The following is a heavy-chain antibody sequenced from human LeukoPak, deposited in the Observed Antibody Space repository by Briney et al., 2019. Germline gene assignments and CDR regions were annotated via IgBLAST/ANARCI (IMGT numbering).Heavy chain of an antibody. J-gene: IGHJ6*02. CDR1: GGTFSSNA. Sequence: ASVKVSCKASGGTFSSNAISWVRQAPGQGLEWMGGIIPMFGTANYAQKFQGRVTITADESTSIAYMELSSLRSEDTAVYYCARDLWPAASKYYYYYDMDVWGQGTTVIVCS. CDR3: ARDLWPAASKYYYYYDMDV. D-gene: IGHD2-2*01. V-gene: IGHV1-69*13. CDR2: IIPMFGTA.